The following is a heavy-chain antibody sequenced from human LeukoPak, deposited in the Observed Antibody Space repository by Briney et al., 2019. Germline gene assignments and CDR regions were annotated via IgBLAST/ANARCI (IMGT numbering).Heavy chain of an antibody. J-gene: IGHJ4*02. CDR3: AKRDRPCSGDCSAPYYFDY. D-gene: IGHD2-21*02. Sequence: GGSLRLSCAASGFTFSSYAMSWVRQAPGKGLEWVSSISSSGGNTYYSDSVKGRFTISRDNSKNTLYLQMSSLRAEGTAVYYCAKRDRPCSGDCSAPYYFDYWGQGTLVTVSS. V-gene: IGHV3-23*01. CDR1: GFTFSSYA. CDR2: ISSSGGNT.